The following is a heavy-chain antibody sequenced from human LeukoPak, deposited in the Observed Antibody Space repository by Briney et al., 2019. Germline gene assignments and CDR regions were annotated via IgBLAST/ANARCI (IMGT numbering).Heavy chain of an antibody. J-gene: IGHJ4*02. V-gene: IGHV3-21*01. D-gene: IGHD5-18*01. CDR1: GFTFSSYG. CDR3: ARGLSDSYGYGY. Sequence: GGSLRLSCAASGFTFSSYGMHWVRQAPGKGLEWVSSISSSSSYIYYADSVKGRFTISRDNAKNSLYLQMNSLRAEDTAVYYCARGLSDSYGYGYWGQGTLVTVSS. CDR2: ISSSSSYI.